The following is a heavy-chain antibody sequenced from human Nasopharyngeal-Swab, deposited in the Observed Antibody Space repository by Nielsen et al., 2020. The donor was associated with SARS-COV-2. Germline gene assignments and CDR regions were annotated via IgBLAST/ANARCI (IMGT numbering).Heavy chain of an antibody. V-gene: IGHV3-23*01. J-gene: IGHJ4*02. Sequence: ESLKISCVTSGFTFDNFAMNCVRQALGKGLEWVSTISPSGVTTYYADSLEGRFTISRDNSKKTLYLDMSSLRDEDTAIYYCTNAPGRWEQRHLHWGQGTLVTVSS. D-gene: IGHD1-26*01. CDR1: GFTFDNFA. CDR3: TNAPGRWEQRHLH. CDR2: ISPSGVTT.